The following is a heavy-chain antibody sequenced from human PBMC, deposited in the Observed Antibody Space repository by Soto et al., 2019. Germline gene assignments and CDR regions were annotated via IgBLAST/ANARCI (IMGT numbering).Heavy chain of an antibody. Sequence: QVQLVQSGSELMQPGASVKISCKASGYTVIGYSINWVRKAPGQGLEWMGWINTNTGNPTYAQGFTGRFVFSLDTSVDTAYLQISSLKADDTAVYYCARDRAYGSYDSWGQGTLVNVSS. CDR1: GYTVIGYS. CDR3: ARDRAYGSYDS. CDR2: INTNTGNP. J-gene: IGHJ4*02. V-gene: IGHV7-4-1*01. D-gene: IGHD3-10*01.